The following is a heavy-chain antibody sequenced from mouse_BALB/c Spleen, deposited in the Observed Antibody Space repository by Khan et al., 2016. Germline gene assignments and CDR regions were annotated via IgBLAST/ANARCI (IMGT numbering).Heavy chain of an antibody. CDR1: GYSITSGYS. V-gene: IGHV3-1*02. Sequence: EVELVESGPDLVKPSQSLSLTCTVTGYSITSGYSWHWIRQFPGNKLEWMGYIHYSGGTKYIPSLKSRISITRDTSKNQFFLQLNSVTPEDTAIYDCTNSHGYYAIDYWGQGTSTTVSS. J-gene: IGHJ4*01. CDR3: TNSHGYYAIDY. CDR2: IHYSGGT.